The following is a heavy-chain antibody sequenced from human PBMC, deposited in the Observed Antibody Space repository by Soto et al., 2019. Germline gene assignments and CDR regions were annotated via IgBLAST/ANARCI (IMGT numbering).Heavy chain of an antibody. CDR1: GYSFTSHW. V-gene: IGHV5-51*03. J-gene: IGHJ3*02. CDR2: IYPSDSDM. CDR3: ARSAGTVCFGGHHDVDN. D-gene: IGHD3-10*01. Sequence: EVQLVQSGAEVKKPGESLNISCNASGYSFTSHWIGWVRQMPGKGLEWMGAIYPSDSDMTYSPSFQGQVTMSADKSINAASLQWSTLKPSDTATYYCARSAGTVCFGGHHDVDNWGQGTLVTVSS.